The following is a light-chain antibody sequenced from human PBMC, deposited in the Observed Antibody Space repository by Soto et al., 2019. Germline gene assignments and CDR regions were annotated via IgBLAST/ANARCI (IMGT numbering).Light chain of an antibody. CDR2: GAS. J-gene: IGKJ4*01. CDR3: QQYVTSLLT. Sequence: EIVLTQSPGTLSLSPGERATLSCRASQSISSSYLAWYQQKPGQAPRLLIYGASSRATGIPDRFSGSGSGTDFTRTISRLEPEDFAVYYCQQYVTSLLTFGGGTKVEIK. V-gene: IGKV3-20*01. CDR1: QSISSSY.